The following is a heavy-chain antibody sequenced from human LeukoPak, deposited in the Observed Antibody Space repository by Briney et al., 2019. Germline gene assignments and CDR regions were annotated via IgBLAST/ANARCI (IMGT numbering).Heavy chain of an antibody. J-gene: IGHJ2*01. CDR3: AKANGWYGRGYFDL. CDR2: IYDSGST. V-gene: IGHV4-39*01. CDR1: GGSIRSSYYY. Sequence: SETLSLTCTVSGGSIRSSYYYWGWIRQPPGKGLEWIGSIYDSGSTYYNPSLKSRVTISVDTSKNQFSLKLNSVTAADTAVYYCAKANGWYGRGYFDLWGRGTLVSVSS. D-gene: IGHD6-19*01.